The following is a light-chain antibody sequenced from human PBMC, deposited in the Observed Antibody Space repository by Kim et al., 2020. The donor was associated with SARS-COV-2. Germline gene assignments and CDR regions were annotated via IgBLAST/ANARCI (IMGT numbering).Light chain of an antibody. CDR2: GAS. CDR3: QQYDEWPLT. Sequence: VPQGERAILSCGASQGVSSNLAWYQQKPGQAPRLLVYGASTRATGIPTTFSGSGSGTEFTLTISSLQSEDFAIYYCQQYDEWPLTFGQGTKVDIK. V-gene: IGKV3-15*01. CDR1: QGVSSN. J-gene: IGKJ1*01.